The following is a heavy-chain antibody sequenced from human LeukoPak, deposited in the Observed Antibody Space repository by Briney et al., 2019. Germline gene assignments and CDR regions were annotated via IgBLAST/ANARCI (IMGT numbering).Heavy chain of an antibody. V-gene: IGHV4-59*08. CDR1: GGSISSYY. Sequence: SETLSPTCTVSGGSISSYYWSWIRQPPGKGLEWIGYIYYSGSTKYNPSLKSRVTISVDTSKNQFSLKLSSVTAADTAVYYCARHPQIVGATKYFDYWGQGTLVTVSS. CDR2: IYYSGST. J-gene: IGHJ4*02. D-gene: IGHD1-26*01. CDR3: ARHPQIVGATKYFDY.